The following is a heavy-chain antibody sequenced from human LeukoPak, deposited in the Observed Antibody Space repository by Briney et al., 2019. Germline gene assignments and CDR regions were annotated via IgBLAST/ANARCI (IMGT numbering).Heavy chain of an antibody. V-gene: IGHV1-2*02. Sequence: ASVKVSCEASGYTFTVYYMHWVRQAPGQGLEWMGWINPNSCGTNYAQKFKGRVTMTRDTSISTAYMELSRLRSDDTAVYYCARNTDIVVVPAAPLDVWGKGTTVTVSS. CDR1: GYTFTVYY. J-gene: IGHJ6*04. CDR2: INPNSCGT. CDR3: ARNTDIVVVPAAPLDV. D-gene: IGHD2-2*01.